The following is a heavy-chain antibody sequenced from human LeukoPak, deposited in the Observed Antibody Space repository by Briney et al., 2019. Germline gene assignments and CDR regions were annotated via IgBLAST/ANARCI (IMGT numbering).Heavy chain of an antibody. CDR3: AKLCRYVSPLSSGGSCYGDFDY. J-gene: IGHJ4*02. CDR2: ISGSGGST. Sequence: PGGSLRLSCAASGFTLSSYAMSWVRQAPGKGLEWVSAISGSGGSTYYADSVKGRFTISRDNSKNTLYLQMNSLRAEDTAVYYCAKLCRYVSPLSSGGSCYGDFDYWGQGTLVTVSS. V-gene: IGHV3-23*01. D-gene: IGHD2-15*01. CDR1: GFTLSSYA.